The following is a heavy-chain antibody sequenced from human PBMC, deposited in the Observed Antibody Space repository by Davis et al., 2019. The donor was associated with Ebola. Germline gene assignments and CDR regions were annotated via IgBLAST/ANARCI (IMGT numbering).Heavy chain of an antibody. J-gene: IGHJ2*01. D-gene: IGHD2-21*01. CDR1: GGSTSSYY. V-gene: IGHV4-34*01. Sequence: SETLSLTCTVSGGSTSSYYWSWIRQPPGKGLEWIGEINHSGSTNYNPSLKSRVTISIDTSKNQFSLKLSSVTAADTAIYYCVRTVLIVIPSTVRYFDLWGRGTLVTVSS. CDR2: INHSGST. CDR3: VRTVLIVIPSTVRYFDL.